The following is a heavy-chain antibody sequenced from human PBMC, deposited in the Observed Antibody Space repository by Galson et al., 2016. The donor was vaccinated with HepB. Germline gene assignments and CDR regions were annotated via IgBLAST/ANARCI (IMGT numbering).Heavy chain of an antibody. CDR3: AKQGPIHVDS. CDR1: GYTFTSYW. V-gene: IGHV5-51*01. Sequence: QSGAEVKKPGESLTISCKASGYTFTSYWIGWVRQKPGEGLEWMGTVNPGDSSTRYSPSFQGQVTISADKAINTAYLQWSSLQASDTAIYYCAKQGPIHVDSWGQGALVTVSS. J-gene: IGHJ4*02. D-gene: IGHD5-18*01. CDR2: VNPGDSST.